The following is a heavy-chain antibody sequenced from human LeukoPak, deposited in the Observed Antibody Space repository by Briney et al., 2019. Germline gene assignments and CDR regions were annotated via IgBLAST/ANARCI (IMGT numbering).Heavy chain of an antibody. Sequence: GGSLRLSCAASGFTFSSYATSWVRQAPGKGLEWVSAISGSGGSTYYADSVKGRFTISRDNSKNTLHLQMNSLRAEDTAVYYCAKITYYDILTGYLVAPYFDYWGQGTLVTVSS. J-gene: IGHJ4*02. CDR1: GFTFSSYA. CDR3: AKITYYDILTGYLVAPYFDY. CDR2: ISGSGGST. V-gene: IGHV3-23*01. D-gene: IGHD3-9*01.